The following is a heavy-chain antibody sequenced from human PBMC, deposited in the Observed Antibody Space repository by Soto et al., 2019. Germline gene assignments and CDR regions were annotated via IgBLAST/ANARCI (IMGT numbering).Heavy chain of an antibody. CDR1: GYTFSTCD. V-gene: IGHV1-18*01. D-gene: IGHD5-18*01. CDR2: LIPYNGDT. CDR3: VRDASSGYRGWWDP. Sequence: GASVKVSCKTSGYTFSTCDIHWVRQAPGQGLEWMGLLIPYNGDTIYAQKFQGRVILTTDTATSTAYMELGSLRSDDTAVYYCVRDASSGYRGWWDPWGQGTLVTVSS. J-gene: IGHJ5*02.